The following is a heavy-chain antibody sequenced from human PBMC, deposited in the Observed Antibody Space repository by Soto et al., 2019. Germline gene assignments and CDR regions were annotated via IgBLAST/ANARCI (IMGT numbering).Heavy chain of an antibody. CDR1: GFTFSSYA. V-gene: IGHV3-30-3*01. CDR2: ISYDGSNK. Sequence: QVQLVESGGGVVQPGRSLRLSCAASGFTFSSYAMHWVRQAPGKGLEWVAVISYDGSNKYYADSVKGRFTISRDNSKNTLYLQMNSLRAEDTAVYYCARETRIQLWLNWFDPWGQGTLVTVSS. CDR3: ARETRIQLWLNWFDP. J-gene: IGHJ5*02. D-gene: IGHD5-18*01.